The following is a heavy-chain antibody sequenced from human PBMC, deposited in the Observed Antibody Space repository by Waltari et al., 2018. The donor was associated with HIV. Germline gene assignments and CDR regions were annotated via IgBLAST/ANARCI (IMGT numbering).Heavy chain of an antibody. Sequence: QVTLKESGPVLVKPTETLTLTCTVSGFSLSNDRLGVSWIRQHTGKDLEWIAHIFSIDEKPDNTLLKSRLTISKATSKSQVVLTRSNMDRVDTATYYCVRIRAGIRVYGSGYYFDYWGQGTLVTVSS. CDR2: IFSIDEK. J-gene: IGHJ4*02. V-gene: IGHV2-26*01. D-gene: IGHD3-10*01. CDR3: VRIRAGIRVYGSGYYFDY. CDR1: GFSLSNDRLG.